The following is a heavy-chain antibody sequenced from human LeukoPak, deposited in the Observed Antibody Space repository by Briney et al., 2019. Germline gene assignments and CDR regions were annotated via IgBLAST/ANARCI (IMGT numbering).Heavy chain of an antibody. J-gene: IGHJ4*02. CDR2: INSDGSST. V-gene: IGHV3-74*01. D-gene: IGHD5-18*01. CDR3: RGYSYGSGDY. Sequence: GGSLRLSCAASGFTFSSYWMHWVRQAPGKGLVWVSRINSDGSSTSYADSVKGRFTISTDNAKNTLYLQMNSLRAEDTAVYYCRGYSYGSGDYWGQGTLVTVSS. CDR1: GFTFSSYW.